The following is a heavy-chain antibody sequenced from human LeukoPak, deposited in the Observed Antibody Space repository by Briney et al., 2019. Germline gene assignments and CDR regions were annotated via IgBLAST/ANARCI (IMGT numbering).Heavy chain of an antibody. V-gene: IGHV3-30*18. Sequence: GGSLRLSCAASGFTFSSYGMHWVRQAPGKGLEWVAVISYDGSNKYYADSVKGRFTISRDNSKNTPYLQMNSLRAEDTAVYYCAKRWTGTTIGQQDYWGQGTLVTVSS. D-gene: IGHD1-1*01. CDR2: ISYDGSNK. CDR1: GFTFSSYG. CDR3: AKRWTGTTIGQQDY. J-gene: IGHJ4*02.